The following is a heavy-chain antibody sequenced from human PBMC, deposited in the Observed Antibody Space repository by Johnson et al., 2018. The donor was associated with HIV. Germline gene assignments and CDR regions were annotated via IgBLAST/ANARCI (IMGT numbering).Heavy chain of an antibody. CDR3: ARGRPNYYDSSGRYVPVAFDI. J-gene: IGHJ3*02. CDR2: ISYDGRNK. CDR1: GFTFSSYG. V-gene: IGHV3-30*12. Sequence: VQLVESGGGVVQPGGSLRLSCAASGFTFSSYGIHWVRQAPGKGLEWVAVISYDGRNKYYADSVKGRFTISRDNSKNTLYLQMNSLRAEDTAVYYCARGRPNYYDSSGRYVPVAFDIWGQGTMVTVSS. D-gene: IGHD3-22*01.